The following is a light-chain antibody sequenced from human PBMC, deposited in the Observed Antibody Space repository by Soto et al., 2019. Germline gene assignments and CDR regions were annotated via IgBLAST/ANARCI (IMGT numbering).Light chain of an antibody. CDR1: QTINSY. J-gene: IGKJ1*01. CDR3: QQSYSIPWT. CDR2: AAI. Sequence: DIQMTQSPSSLSVSVGDRVTITCRASQTINSYLHWFQEKPGKAPKLLIYAAISLQSGVPSRFSGSISGTDFTLTISNLQPEDFATYYCQQSYSIPWTFGQGTKVEIK. V-gene: IGKV1-39*01.